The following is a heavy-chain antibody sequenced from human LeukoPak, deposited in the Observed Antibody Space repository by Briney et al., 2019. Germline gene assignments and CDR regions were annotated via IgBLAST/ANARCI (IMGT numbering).Heavy chain of an antibody. CDR3: AKAGAYDSSGYYYYLDY. CDR1: GFTLSTFG. Sequence: PGGSLRLSCAASGFTLSTFGNHWVRQAPGKGLEWVASISSDGNHKYCVGSVEGRFTISRDNSRNTLYLRMNSLRTEDTAVYYCAKAGAYDSSGYYYYLDYWGQGTLVTVPS. CDR2: ISSDGNHK. D-gene: IGHD3-22*01. V-gene: IGHV3-30*18. J-gene: IGHJ4*02.